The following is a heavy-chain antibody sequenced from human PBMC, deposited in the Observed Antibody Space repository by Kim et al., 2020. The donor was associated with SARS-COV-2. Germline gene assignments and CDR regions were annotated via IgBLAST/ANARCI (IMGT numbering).Heavy chain of an antibody. J-gene: IGHJ4*02. V-gene: IGHV3-33*01. CDR2: IWYDGSNK. CDR3: ARDPYSYGSCYCDY. D-gene: IGHD3-10*01. CDR1: GFTFNTYG. Sequence: GGSLRLSCAASGFTFNTYGMHWVRQAPGKGLEWVAVIWYDGSNKYYADSVKGRFTISRDTSKNTLYLQMDSLRAEDAAVYYCARDPYSYGSCYCDYWGQGTLVTVSS.